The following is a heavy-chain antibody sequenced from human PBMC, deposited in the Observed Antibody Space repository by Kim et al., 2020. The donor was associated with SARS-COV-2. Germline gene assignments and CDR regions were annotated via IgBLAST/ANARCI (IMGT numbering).Heavy chain of an antibody. J-gene: IGHJ4*02. V-gene: IGHV1-18*01. CDR2: ISAYNGNT. Sequence: ASVKDSCKASGYTFTSYGISWVRQAPGQGLERMGWISAYNGNTNYAQKLHGRVTMTTDTSTSTAYMELRSLRSDDTDVYYCARDIGYCSSTSCLSITGTPSYFDYWGQRHLVTVSS. D-gene: IGHD2-2*01. CDR1: GYTFTSYG. CDR3: ARDIGYCSSTSCLSITGTPSYFDY.